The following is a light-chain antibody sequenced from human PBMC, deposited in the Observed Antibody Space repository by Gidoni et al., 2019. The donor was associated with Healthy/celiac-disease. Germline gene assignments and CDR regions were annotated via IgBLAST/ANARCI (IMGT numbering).Light chain of an antibody. CDR2: RNN. V-gene: IGLV1-47*01. CDR1: SSNIVSNY. J-gene: IGLJ2*01. Sequence: QSVLTQPPSASGTPGPRVTISCSGSSSNIVSNYVYWYQQLPGTAPKLLIYRNNQRPSGVPDRFSGSKSGTSASLAISGLRSEDEADYYCAAWDDSLSGHVVFGGGTKLTVL. CDR3: AAWDDSLSGHVV.